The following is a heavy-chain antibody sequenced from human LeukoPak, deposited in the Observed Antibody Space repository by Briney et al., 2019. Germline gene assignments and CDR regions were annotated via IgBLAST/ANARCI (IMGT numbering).Heavy chain of an antibody. V-gene: IGHV3-9*01. Sequence: GRSLRLSCAASGFTFDDYAMHWVRQAPGKGLEWVSGISWNSGSIGYADSVKGRFTISRDNSKNTMYLQMDSLRAEDTAVYYCAAGYSSGWRNLIDYWGQGTLVTVSS. CDR2: ISWNSGSI. D-gene: IGHD6-19*01. J-gene: IGHJ4*02. CDR1: GFTFDDYA. CDR3: AAGYSSGWRNLIDY.